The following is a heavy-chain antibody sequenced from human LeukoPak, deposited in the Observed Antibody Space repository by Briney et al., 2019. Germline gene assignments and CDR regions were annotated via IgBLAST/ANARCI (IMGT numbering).Heavy chain of an antibody. CDR1: GFTFSSYA. CDR3: LTTYYYGSGSYYNLDY. J-gene: IGHJ4*02. Sequence: GGSLRLSCAASGFTFSSYAMSWVRQAPRKGLEWVSAISGSGGSTYYADSVKGRFTISRDNSKNTLYLQMNSLRAEDTAVYYCLTTYYYGSGSYYNLDYWGQGTLVTVSS. V-gene: IGHV3-23*01. D-gene: IGHD3-10*01. CDR2: ISGSGGST.